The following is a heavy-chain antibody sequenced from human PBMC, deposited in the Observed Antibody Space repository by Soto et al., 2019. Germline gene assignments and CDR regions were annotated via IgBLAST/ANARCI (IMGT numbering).Heavy chain of an antibody. Sequence: PSETLSLTCTVSGGSISSGGYYWSWIRQHPGKGLEWIGYIYYSGSTYYNPSLKSRVTISVDTSKNQFSLKLSSVTAADTAVYYCAREPYYDDYYDSSGYWPIWGQGTLVTVSS. J-gene: IGHJ4*02. CDR2: IYYSGST. V-gene: IGHV4-31*03. CDR1: GGSISSGGYY. D-gene: IGHD3-22*01. CDR3: AREPYYDDYYDSSGYWPI.